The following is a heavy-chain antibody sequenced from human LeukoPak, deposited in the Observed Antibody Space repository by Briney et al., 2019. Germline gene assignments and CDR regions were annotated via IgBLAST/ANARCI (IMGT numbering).Heavy chain of an antibody. CDR1: GYTFNSYY. CDR2: INPNSGGT. D-gene: IGHD6-13*01. V-gene: IGHV1-2*02. CDR3: ARGGPRAGDSSSWYDGDY. Sequence: ASVKVSCKASGYTFNSYYMHWVRQAPGQGLEWMGWINPNSGGTNYAQKFQGRVTMTRDTSISTAYMELSRLRSDDTAVYYCARGGPRAGDSSSWYDGDYWGQGTLVTVSS. J-gene: IGHJ4*02.